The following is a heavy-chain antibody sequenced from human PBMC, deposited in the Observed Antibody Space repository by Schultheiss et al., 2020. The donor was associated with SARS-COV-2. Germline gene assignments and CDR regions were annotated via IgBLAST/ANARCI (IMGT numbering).Heavy chain of an antibody. CDR3: ARGLYEDSIYYYYGMDV. D-gene: IGHD5/OR15-5a*01. CDR1: GGSFSGYY. J-gene: IGHJ6*02. Sequence: SETLSLTCAVYGGSFSGYYWSWIRQPAGKGLEWIGRIYTSGSTYYNPSLKSRVTISVDTSKNQFSLKLSSVTAADTAVYYCARGLYEDSIYYYYGMDVWGQGTTVTVSS. V-gene: IGHV4-59*10. CDR2: IYTSGST.